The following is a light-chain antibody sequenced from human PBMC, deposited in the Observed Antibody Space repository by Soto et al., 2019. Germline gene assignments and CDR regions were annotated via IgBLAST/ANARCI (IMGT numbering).Light chain of an antibody. V-gene: IGLV3-27*01. Sequence: SSELTQPSSVSGSPGQTARITCSGDILAKKYARWIQQKPGQAPVLVIYKESERPSGIPERFSGSSSGTTVTLTIRGAQVEDEADYYCYSAADNNLVFGGGTKLTVL. CDR2: KES. CDR1: ILAKKY. CDR3: YSAADNNLV. J-gene: IGLJ2*01.